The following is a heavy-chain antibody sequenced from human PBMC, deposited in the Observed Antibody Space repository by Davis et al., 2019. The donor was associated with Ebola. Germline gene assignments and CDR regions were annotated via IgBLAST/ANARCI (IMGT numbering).Heavy chain of an antibody. V-gene: IGHV1-69*04. CDR2: IIPVVDTK. CDR1: GGTFTNYA. Sequence: SVKVSCKPSGGTFTNYAVNWVRQAPGQGLEWMGRIIPVVDTKDYAQKSQGRVTLTADKATNTAYMELSGLRFDDTAVYYCARGKWFDPWGQGTLVSVTS. J-gene: IGHJ5*02. CDR3: ARGKWFDP.